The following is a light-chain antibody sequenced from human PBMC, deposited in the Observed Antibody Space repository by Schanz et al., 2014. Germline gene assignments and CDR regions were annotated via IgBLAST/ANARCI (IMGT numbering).Light chain of an antibody. Sequence: EIVLTQSPGTLSLSPGERATLSCRASQSVSSYLAWYQQKPGQAPRLLIYGASTRATGIPARFSGSGSGADFTLTISRLEPEDFAVYYCQQYASSPPTFGGGTKV. CDR3: QQYASSPPT. CDR1: QSVSSY. CDR2: GAS. V-gene: IGKV3-20*01. J-gene: IGKJ4*01.